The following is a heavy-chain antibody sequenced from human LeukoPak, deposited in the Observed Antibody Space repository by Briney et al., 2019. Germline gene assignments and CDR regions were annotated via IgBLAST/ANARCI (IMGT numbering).Heavy chain of an antibody. CDR3: ARLGTVVTPDWYFGL. V-gene: IGHV4-59*08. Sequence: SETLSLTCTVSGGSISTYYWSWIRQPPGKGLEWIGYIYYSGSTNYNPSLKSRVTMAVDTSKNQFSLRLSSVTAADMAVYYCARLGTVVTPDWYFGLWGRGTLVTVSS. CDR1: GGSISTYY. CDR2: IYYSGST. J-gene: IGHJ2*01. D-gene: IGHD4-23*01.